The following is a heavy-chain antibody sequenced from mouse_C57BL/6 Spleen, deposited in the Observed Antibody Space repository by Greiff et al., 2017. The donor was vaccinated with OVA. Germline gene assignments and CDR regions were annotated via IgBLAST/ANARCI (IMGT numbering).Heavy chain of an antibody. D-gene: IGHD2-3*01. Sequence: EVKLVESGGGLVKPGGSLKLSCAASGFTFSSYTMSWVRQTPEKRLEWVATISGGGGNTYYPDSVKGRFTISRDNAKNTLYLQMSSLRSEETALYYCARDDGYYRGFACWGQGTLVTVSA. V-gene: IGHV5-9*01. CDR1: GFTFSSYT. CDR3: ARDDGYYRGFAC. J-gene: IGHJ3*01. CDR2: ISGGGGNT.